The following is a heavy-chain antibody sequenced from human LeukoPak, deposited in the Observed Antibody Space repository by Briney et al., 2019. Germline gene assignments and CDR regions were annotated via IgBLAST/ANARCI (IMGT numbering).Heavy chain of an antibody. CDR1: GFTFSSYA. Sequence: GGSLRLSCAASGFTFSSYAMSWVRQAPGKGLEWVSAISGSGGSTYYADSVKGRFTISRDNSKNTLYLQMNSLRAEDTAVYYCAGNYYDSRGYYYEDYWGQGTLVTVSS. J-gene: IGHJ4*02. CDR3: AGNYYDSRGYYYEDY. V-gene: IGHV3-23*01. D-gene: IGHD3-22*01. CDR2: ISGSGGST.